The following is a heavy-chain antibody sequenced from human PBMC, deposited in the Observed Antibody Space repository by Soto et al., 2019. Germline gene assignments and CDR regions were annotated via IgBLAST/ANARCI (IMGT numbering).Heavy chain of an antibody. CDR1: GFTFSDHY. V-gene: IGHV3-72*01. Sequence: PGGSLRLSCAASGFTFSDHYLDWVRQAPGKGLEWVGRSRNKANSYTTEYAASVKGRFTISRDDSKNSLYLQMHSLKTEDTAVYYCARARKYETDYWGQGTLVTVSS. CDR3: ARARKYETDY. D-gene: IGHD3-16*01. J-gene: IGHJ4*02. CDR2: SRNKANSYTT.